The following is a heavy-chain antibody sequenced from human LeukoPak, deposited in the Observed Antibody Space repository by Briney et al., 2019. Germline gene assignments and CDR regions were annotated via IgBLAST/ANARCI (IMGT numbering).Heavy chain of an antibody. Sequence: PSETLSLTCAVYGGSFSGYYWSWIRQPPGKGLEWIGEINHSGSTNYNPSLKSRVTISVDTSKNQFSLKLSSVTAADTAVYYCARVFSGWYNWFDPWGQGTLVTVSS. J-gene: IGHJ5*02. CDR3: ARVFSGWYNWFDP. D-gene: IGHD6-19*01. CDR2: INHSGST. CDR1: GGSFSGYY. V-gene: IGHV4-34*01.